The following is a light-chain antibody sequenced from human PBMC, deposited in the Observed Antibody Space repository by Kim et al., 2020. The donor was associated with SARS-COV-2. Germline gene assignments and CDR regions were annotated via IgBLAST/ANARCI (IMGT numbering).Light chain of an antibody. CDR1: SSNIGAGYD. J-gene: IGLJ3*02. CDR2: DNN. V-gene: IGLV1-40*01. CDR3: QSYDSSLTNWV. Sequence: QRVTFSCTGSSSNIGAGYDVHWYQQLPGTAPKLLIHDNNNRPSGVPDRFSGSKSGTSASLAITGLQADDEADYYCQSYDSSLTNWVFGGGTQLTVL.